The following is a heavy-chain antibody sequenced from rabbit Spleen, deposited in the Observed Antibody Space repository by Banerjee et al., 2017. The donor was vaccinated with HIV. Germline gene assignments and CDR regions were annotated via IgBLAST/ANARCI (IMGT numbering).Heavy chain of an antibody. CDR2: IDPLFGIT. CDR1: GFTLSSYY. J-gene: IGHJ4*01. Sequence: HLKESGGGLVQPGGSLKLSCTASGFTLSSYYMNWVRQAPGKGLEWIGYIDPLFGITYYANWVNGRFSISRENAQNTVFLQMTSLTAADTATYFCARDLVAVIGWNFNLWGQGTLVTVS. D-gene: IGHD1-1*01. V-gene: IGHV1S7*01. CDR3: ARDLVAVIGWNFNL.